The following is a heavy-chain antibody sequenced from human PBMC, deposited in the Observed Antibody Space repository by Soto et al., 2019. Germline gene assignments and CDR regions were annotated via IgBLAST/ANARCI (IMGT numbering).Heavy chain of an antibody. CDR2: ISPDGGEK. J-gene: IGHJ5*02. CDR3: SRSLNS. V-gene: IGHV3-7*01. Sequence: LXLSCAASAFSFSSFLMDWVRQAPGKGLEWVANISPDGGEKHYVDSVKGRFTISRDNAKNSLYLQMSSLTAEDSALYYCSRSLNSWGQGTQVTVSS. CDR1: AFSFSSFL.